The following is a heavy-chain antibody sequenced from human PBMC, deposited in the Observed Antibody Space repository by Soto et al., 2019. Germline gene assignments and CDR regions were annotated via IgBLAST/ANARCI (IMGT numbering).Heavy chain of an antibody. CDR3: ARDDGLAYCGGDCYS. J-gene: IGHJ4*02. CDR1: GGTFSSYT. D-gene: IGHD2-21*02. V-gene: IGHV1-69*02. Sequence: QVQLVQSGAEVKKPGSSVKVSCKASGGTFSSYTISWVRQAPGQGLEWMGRIIPILGIANYAQKFQRRVTTTADKYTSTAYMEVSSLRAEDTAVYYCARDDGLAYCGGDCYSWGQGALVTVSS. CDR2: IIPILGIA.